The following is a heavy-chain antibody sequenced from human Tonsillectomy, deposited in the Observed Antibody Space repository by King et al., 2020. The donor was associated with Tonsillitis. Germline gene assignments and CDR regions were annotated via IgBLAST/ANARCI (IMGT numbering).Heavy chain of an antibody. V-gene: IGHV4-39*01. CDR1: GGSISSSSYY. J-gene: IGHJ6*02. CDR2: IFYSGST. CDR3: ARGLTYYYDSSGLSEPSGMDV. Sequence: LQLQESGPGLVKPSETLSLTCTVAGGSISSSSYYWGWIRQPPGEGLEWIGSIFYSGSTYYNPSLKSRVTISVDTSKNQLSLKLSPVTAADTAVYYCARGLTYYYDSSGLSEPSGMDVWGQGTTVTVSS. D-gene: IGHD3-22*01.